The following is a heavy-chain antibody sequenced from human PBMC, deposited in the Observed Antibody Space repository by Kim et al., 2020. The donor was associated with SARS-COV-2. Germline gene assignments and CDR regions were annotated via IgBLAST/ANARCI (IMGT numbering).Heavy chain of an antibody. V-gene: IGHV1-2*06. Sequence: ASVKVSCKASGYTFIGYYIHWVRQAPGQGLEWMGRINPDSGGTIYAQKFQGRVTMTRDTSIRTAYMDLSSLTSDDTAVYYCARDGKAIVRFLEWFDYYFD. CDR1: GYTFIGYY. CDR2: INPDSGGT. J-gene: IGHJ4*01. CDR3: ARDGKAIVRFLEWFDYYFD. D-gene: IGHD3-3*01.